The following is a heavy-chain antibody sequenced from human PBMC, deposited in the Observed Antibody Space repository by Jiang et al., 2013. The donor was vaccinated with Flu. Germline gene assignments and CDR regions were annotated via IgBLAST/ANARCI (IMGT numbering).Heavy chain of an antibody. D-gene: IGHD3-9*01. J-gene: IGHJ6*02. Sequence: GSSVKVSCKASGGTFSSYAISWVRQAPGQGLEWMGGIIPIFGTANYAQKFQGRVTITADESTSTAYMELSSLRSEDTAVYYCARVKVGDYDILTGYYGVYYYYGMDVWGQGTTVTVSS. V-gene: IGHV1-69*01. CDR1: GGTFSSYA. CDR2: IIPIFGTA. CDR3: ARVKVGDYDILTGYYGVYYYYGMDV.